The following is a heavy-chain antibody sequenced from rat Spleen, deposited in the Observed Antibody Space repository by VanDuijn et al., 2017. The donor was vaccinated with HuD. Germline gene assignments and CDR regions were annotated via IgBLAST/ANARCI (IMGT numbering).Heavy chain of an antibody. V-gene: IGHV5-25*01. CDR3: VRQDTSGYSNWFAY. CDR2: ISPSGVT. J-gene: IGHJ3*01. CDR1: GFTFSNFD. Sequence: EVQLVESGGGLVQPGRSLKLSCAASGFTFSNFDMAWVRQAPTNGLEWVTSISPSGVTYYRDSVKGRFTVSRENTEPTLYLLVDSLRSEDTATYYCVRQDTSGYSNWFAYWGQGTLVTVSS. D-gene: IGHD4-3*01.